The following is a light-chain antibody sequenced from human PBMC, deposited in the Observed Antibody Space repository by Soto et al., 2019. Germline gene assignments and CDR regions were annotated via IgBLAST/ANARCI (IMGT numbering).Light chain of an antibody. CDR1: KLGDKY. CDR2: PDT. V-gene: IGLV3-1*01. J-gene: IGLJ2*01. CDR3: QTWDNGIAV. Sequence: SYELTQPPSVSVSPGQTASITCSGDKLGDKYACWYQQKPGQSPVLVIYPDTKRPSGVPERFSGSNSGNTVTLTISGGQAMDEADYYCQTWDNGIAVFGGGTKLTVL.